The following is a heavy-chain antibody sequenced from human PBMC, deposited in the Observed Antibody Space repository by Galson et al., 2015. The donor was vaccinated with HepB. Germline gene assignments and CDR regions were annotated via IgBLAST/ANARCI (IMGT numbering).Heavy chain of an antibody. CDR3: ARGVAVAGTRAFDI. D-gene: IGHD6-19*01. CDR1: GYTFTGYY. J-gene: IGHJ3*02. V-gene: IGHV1-2*04. CDR2: INPNSGGT. Sequence: SVKVSCKASGYTFTGYYMHWVRQAPGQGLEWMGWINPNSGGTNYAQKFQGWVTMTRDTSISTAYMELSRLRSDDTAVYYCARGVAVAGTRAFDIWGQGTMVTVSS.